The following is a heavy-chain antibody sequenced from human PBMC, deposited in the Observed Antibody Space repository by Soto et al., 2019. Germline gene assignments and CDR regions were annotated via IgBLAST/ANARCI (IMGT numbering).Heavy chain of an antibody. CDR1: GFTFSHSS. D-gene: IGHD3-22*01. J-gene: IGHJ4*02. CDR3: AKGLYYDSSGSSY. V-gene: IGHV3-21*04. Sequence: KPGGSLRLSCAASGFTFSHSSIVWVRQAPGRGLEWVSSITASGGYIYYADSVKGRFTLSRDNTKNLVSLEMKSPRAEDTAVYYCAKGLYYDSSGSSYWGQGTLVTVSS. CDR2: ITASGGYI.